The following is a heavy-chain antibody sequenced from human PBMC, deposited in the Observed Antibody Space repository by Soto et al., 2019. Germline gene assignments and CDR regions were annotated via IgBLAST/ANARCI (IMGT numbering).Heavy chain of an antibody. V-gene: IGHV3-30*18. CDR1: GFRFSIYG. Sequence: PGGPRLSCAASGFRFSIYGMHWVRQAPGKGLEWVAVISNDGSNKYYADAMKGRFTISRDNSKNTLYLQMNSLRAEDTAVYYCAKDKILGNLDWSFLLDYWGQGTLVTVSS. CDR2: ISNDGSNK. D-gene: IGHD3-9*01. CDR3: AKDKILGNLDWSFLLDY. J-gene: IGHJ4*02.